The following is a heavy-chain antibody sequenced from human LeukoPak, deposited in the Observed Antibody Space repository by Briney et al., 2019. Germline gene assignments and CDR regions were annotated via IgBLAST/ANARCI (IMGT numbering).Heavy chain of an antibody. CDR2: ISPDGTTT. CDR3: ARDNSPGWFGP. V-gene: IGHV3-74*01. J-gene: IGHJ5*02. Sequence: PGGSLRLSCAASGFTFTTYWMGWVRQAPGKGLEWVSRISPDGTTTAFADSVEGRFAISRDNAKNTLYLQMTSLRAEDTAMYYCARDNSPGWFGPWGQGTLVTVSA. CDR1: GFTFTTYW. D-gene: IGHD4-11*01.